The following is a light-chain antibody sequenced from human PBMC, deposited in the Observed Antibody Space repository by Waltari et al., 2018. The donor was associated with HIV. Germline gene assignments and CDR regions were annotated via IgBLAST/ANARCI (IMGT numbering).Light chain of an antibody. CDR1: SSHLGAGYR. V-gene: IGLV1-40*01. CDR2: DNT. Sequence: SMLTQPPSVSGAPGQRVTISCTGSSSHLGAGYRVHWSQQVPGTAPKLLIYDNTNRPSGVPDRFSGSKSGTSASLAISGLQAEDEAEYYCQSYDDRLDGSKIFGGGTKVTVL. CDR3: QSYDDRLDGSKI. J-gene: IGLJ2*01.